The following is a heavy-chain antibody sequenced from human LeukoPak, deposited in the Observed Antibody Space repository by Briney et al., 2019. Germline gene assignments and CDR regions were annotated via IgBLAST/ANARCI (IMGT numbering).Heavy chain of an antibody. Sequence: AAVKVSCKASGYTFTSYGISGVRQAPGQGLEGMGWISAYNGNTNYAQKLQGRVTMTTDTSTSTAYMELRSLRSDDTAVYYCARSGFGDPNWFDPWGRGTLVTVSS. V-gene: IGHV1-18*01. D-gene: IGHD3-10*01. J-gene: IGHJ5*02. CDR3: ARSGFGDPNWFDP. CDR2: ISAYNGNT. CDR1: GYTFTSYG.